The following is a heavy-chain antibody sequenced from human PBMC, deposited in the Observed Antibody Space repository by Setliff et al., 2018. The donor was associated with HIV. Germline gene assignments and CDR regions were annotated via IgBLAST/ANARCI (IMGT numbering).Heavy chain of an antibody. J-gene: IGHJ4*02. CDR3: ARGRYCSGGSCYGPYYY. V-gene: IGHV1-2*06. CDR2: INPNSGGT. D-gene: IGHD2-15*01. CDR1: GYTFTDYY. Sequence: ASVKVSCKASGYTFTDYYMHWVRQAPGQGLEWMGRINPNSGGTNYAQKFQGRVTMTRDTSISTAYMELSRLRSDDTAVYYCARGRYCSGGSCYGPYYYWGQGTLVTVSS.